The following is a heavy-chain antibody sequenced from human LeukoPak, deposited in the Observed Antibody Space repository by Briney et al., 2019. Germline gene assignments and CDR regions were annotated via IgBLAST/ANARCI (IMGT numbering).Heavy chain of an antibody. V-gene: IGHV4-59*01. D-gene: IGHD3-3*01. CDR2: IYYSGST. CDR1: GGSISSYY. J-gene: IGHJ5*02. CDR3: ARYYDFRWSDP. Sequence: SETLSLTCTVSGGSISSYYWSWIRQPPGKGLEWIGYIYYSGSTNYNPSLKSRVTISVDTSKNQFSLKLSSVTAADTAVYYCARYYDFRWSDPWGQGTLVTVSS.